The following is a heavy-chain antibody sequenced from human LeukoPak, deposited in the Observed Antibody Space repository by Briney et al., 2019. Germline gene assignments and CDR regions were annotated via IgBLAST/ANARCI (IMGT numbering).Heavy chain of an antibody. J-gene: IGHJ4*02. CDR1: GYSISSGYY. D-gene: IGHD3-9*01. CDR2: IYHSGST. Sequence: SETLSLTCTVSGYSISSGYYWGWIRPPPGKGLEWIGSIYHSGSTYYNPSLKSRVTISVDKSKNQFSLRLTSVTAADTAVYFCARASYDFLTAFYIDYWGRGTLVTVSA. CDR3: ARASYDFLTAFYIDY. V-gene: IGHV4-38-2*02.